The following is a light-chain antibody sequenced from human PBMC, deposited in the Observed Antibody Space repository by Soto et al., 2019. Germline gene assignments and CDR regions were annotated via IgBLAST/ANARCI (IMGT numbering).Light chain of an antibody. J-gene: IGKJ4*01. Sequence: DIQMTQSPSSVSASVGDRVTITGRASQDINSWLTWYQQKPGKAPKVLIYIASRLQSGVPSRFSGRGSGTDFSLTISNLQPEDFATYFCQQSKTFPLTFGGGTKVDIK. CDR2: IAS. CDR3: QQSKTFPLT. V-gene: IGKV1-12*01. CDR1: QDINSW.